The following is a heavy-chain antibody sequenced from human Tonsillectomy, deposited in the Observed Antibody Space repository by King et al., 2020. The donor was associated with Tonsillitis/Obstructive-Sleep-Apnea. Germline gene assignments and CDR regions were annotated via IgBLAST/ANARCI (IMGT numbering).Heavy chain of an antibody. CDR2: MNPNSGNT. D-gene: IGHD6-6*01. Sequence: QLVQSGAEVKKPGASVKVSCKASGYTFTSYDINWVRQATGQGLEWMGWMNPNSGNTGYAQKFQGRVTMTRNTSISTAYRELSSLRSEDTGVYYCARGNFKMRIAARRRIYYFDYWGQGTLVTVSS. CDR3: ARGNFKMRIAARRRIYYFDY. J-gene: IGHJ4*02. CDR1: GYTFTSYD. V-gene: IGHV1-8*01.